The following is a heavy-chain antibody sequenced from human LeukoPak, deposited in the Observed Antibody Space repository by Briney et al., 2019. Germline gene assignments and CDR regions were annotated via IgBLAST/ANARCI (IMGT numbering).Heavy chain of an antibody. Sequence: KPGGSLRLSCAASGFTFSSYSMNWVRQAPGKGLEWVSSISSSSSYIYYADSVKGRFTISTDNAKNSLYLQMNSLRAEDTAVYYCARYRAGDFGVVTPIDYWGQGTLVTVSS. CDR2: ISSSSSYI. CDR1: GFTFSSYS. D-gene: IGHD3-3*01. V-gene: IGHV3-21*01. CDR3: ARYRAGDFGVVTPIDY. J-gene: IGHJ4*02.